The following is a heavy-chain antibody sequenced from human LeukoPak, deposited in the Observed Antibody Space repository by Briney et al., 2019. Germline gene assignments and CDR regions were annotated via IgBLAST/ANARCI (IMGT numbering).Heavy chain of an antibody. V-gene: IGHV1-2*02. Sequence: GASVKVSCKASGYTFTGYYMHWVRQAPGQGREWMGWINPNSGGTNYAQKFQGRVTMTRDTSISTAYMELSRLRAEDTALHYCAKDLAAAGTFSFNYWGQGTLVTVSS. D-gene: IGHD6-13*01. CDR3: AKDLAAAGTFSFNY. CDR1: GYTFTGYY. J-gene: IGHJ4*02. CDR2: INPNSGGT.